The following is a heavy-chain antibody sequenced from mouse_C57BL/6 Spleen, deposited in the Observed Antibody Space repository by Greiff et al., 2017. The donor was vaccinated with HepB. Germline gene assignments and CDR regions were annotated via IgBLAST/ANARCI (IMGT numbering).Heavy chain of an antibody. CDR1: GFTFSSYA. J-gene: IGHJ4*01. CDR3: TREHYYGSSYLYYAMDY. V-gene: IGHV5-9-1*02. Sequence: EVQGVESGEGLVKPGGSLKLSCAASGFTFSSYAMSWVRQTPEKRLEWVAYISSGGDYIYYADTVKGRFTISRDNARNTLYLQMSSLKSEDTAMYYCTREHYYGSSYLYYAMDYWGQGTSVTVSS. D-gene: IGHD1-1*01. CDR2: ISSGGDYI.